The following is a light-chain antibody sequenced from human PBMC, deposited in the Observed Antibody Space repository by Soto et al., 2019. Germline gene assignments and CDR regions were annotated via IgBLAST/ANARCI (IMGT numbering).Light chain of an antibody. CDR3: QPYNSCPFT. V-gene: IGKV3-20*01. CDR1: QSVSRGY. CDR2: GAS. J-gene: IGKJ4*01. Sequence: EIVLTQSPGTLSLSPGDRATLSCRASQSVSRGYVGWDQQKPGQAPRLLIYGASSRATGVPARFSGSRSGPDFTLTISSLQSEDFAIYYCQPYNSCPFTFGRGTKVDIK.